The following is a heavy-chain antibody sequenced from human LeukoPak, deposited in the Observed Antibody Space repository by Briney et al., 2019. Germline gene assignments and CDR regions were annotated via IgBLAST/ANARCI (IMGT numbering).Heavy chain of an antibody. V-gene: IGHV3-33*01. D-gene: IGHD2-21*02. CDR2: IWYDGSDK. Sequence: GRSLTLSCAASGFLFRTYGMHWVRQAPGAGLEWVAVIWYDGSDKCYADSVKGRFTISRDNFKSTLYLQMNSLRADDTAVYYCARGSGSSSATAFDPWGQGTLVTVSS. CDR1: GFLFRTYG. CDR3: ARGSGSSSATAFDP. J-gene: IGHJ5*02.